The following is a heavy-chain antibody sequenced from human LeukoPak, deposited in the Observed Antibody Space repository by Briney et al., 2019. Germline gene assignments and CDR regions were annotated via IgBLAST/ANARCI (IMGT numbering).Heavy chain of an antibody. CDR2: IYYSGST. V-gene: IGHV4-59*01. Sequence: PSETLSLTCTVSGGSISSYYWSWIRQPPGKELEWIGYIYYSGSTNYNPSLKSRVTISVDTSKNQFSLKLSSVTAADTAVYYCASSSDRGHLVTFDYWGQGTLVTVSS. J-gene: IGHJ4*02. CDR1: GGSISSYY. CDR3: ASSSDRGHLVTFDY. D-gene: IGHD4-23*01.